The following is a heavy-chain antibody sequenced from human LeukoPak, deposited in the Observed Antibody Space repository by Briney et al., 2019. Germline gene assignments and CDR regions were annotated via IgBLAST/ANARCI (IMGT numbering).Heavy chain of an antibody. CDR3: ARGSSWYEVDYYFDY. D-gene: IGHD6-13*01. Sequence: GGSLRLSCEGSGFTFSLYAMSWVRQAPGKGLEWVANIKQDGSEKYYVDSVKGRFTISRDNAKNSLYLQMNSLRAEDTAVYYCARGSSWYEVDYYFDYWGQGTLVTVSS. V-gene: IGHV3-7*01. CDR2: IKQDGSEK. CDR1: GFTFSLYA. J-gene: IGHJ4*02.